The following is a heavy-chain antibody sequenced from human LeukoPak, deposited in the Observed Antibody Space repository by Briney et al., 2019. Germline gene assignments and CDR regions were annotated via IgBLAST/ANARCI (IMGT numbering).Heavy chain of an antibody. D-gene: IGHD2-21*02. V-gene: IGHV4-4*09. CDR3: ARGVVVVVTAIPYNWFDP. CDR1: GGSISSYY. CDR2: IYTSGGT. J-gene: IGHJ5*02. Sequence: PSETLSLTCTVSGGSISSYYWSWIRQPPGKALEWIGYIYTSGGTKYNPSLKGRVTISLDTSKNQFSLKLSSVTAADTAVYYCARGVVVVVTAIPYNWFDPWGQGTLVTVSS.